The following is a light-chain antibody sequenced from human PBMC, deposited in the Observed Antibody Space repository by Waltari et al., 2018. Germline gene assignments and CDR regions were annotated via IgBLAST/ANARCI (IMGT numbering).Light chain of an antibody. V-gene: IGLV4-69*01. J-gene: IGLJ3*02. CDR1: SGHSSNV. CDR2: VNSDGSH. Sequence: QLVLTQSPSASASLGASAKLTCTPSSGHSSNVIAWLQQQPEKGPRYVMKVNSDGSHSKGDEIPDRFSGSSSGTARYLTISSLQSEDEADYYCQTGGHGTWVFGGGTKLTVL. CDR3: QTGGHGTWV.